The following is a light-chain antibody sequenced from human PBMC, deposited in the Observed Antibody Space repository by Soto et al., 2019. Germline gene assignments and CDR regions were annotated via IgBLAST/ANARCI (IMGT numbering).Light chain of an antibody. CDR1: QSLSSW. Sequence: DLQMTQSPSTLSASVGDRVSITCRASQSLSSWLAGYQQKPGRAPKLLVYDASSLESGVPSRFSGSGSGTEFTLTISSLQPDDFATYYCQQYNNYPRRFGQGTKVEIK. CDR3: QQYNNYPRR. CDR2: DAS. V-gene: IGKV1-5*01. J-gene: IGKJ1*01.